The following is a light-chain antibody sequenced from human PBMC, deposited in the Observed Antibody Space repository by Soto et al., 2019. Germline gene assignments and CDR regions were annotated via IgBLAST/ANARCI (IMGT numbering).Light chain of an antibody. CDR2: GAS. Sequence: EIVLTQSPAPLSLSPGERATLSCMASQSVSNNYLAWYQQKPGQAPRLLIYGASNRAAGIPDRFSGSGSGTDFTLTISRLEPEDFAVYYCQQYGSSGTFGQGTKVDIK. CDR1: QSVSNNY. J-gene: IGKJ1*01. CDR3: QQYGSSGT. V-gene: IGKV3-20*01.